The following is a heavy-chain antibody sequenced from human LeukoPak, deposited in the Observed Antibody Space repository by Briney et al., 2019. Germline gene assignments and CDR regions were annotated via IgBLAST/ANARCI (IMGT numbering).Heavy chain of an antibody. V-gene: IGHV3-21*01. CDR1: GFTFSTYD. CDR2: ISSRSTSI. D-gene: IGHD3-3*01. J-gene: IGHJ4*02. Sequence: GGSLRLSCAASGFTFSTYDMNWVRQAPGKGLEWVSSISSRSTSIYYADSVKGRFTISRDNAKNSLYLQMNSPRAEDTAVYWCARDYIAYDPLDYWGQGTLVTVSS. CDR3: ARDYIAYDPLDY.